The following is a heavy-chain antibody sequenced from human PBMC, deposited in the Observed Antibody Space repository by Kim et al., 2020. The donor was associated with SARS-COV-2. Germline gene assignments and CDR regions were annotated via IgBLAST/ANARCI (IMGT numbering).Heavy chain of an antibody. CDR1: GFTISTYG. D-gene: IGHD1-1*01. V-gene: IGHV3-30*18. J-gene: IGHJ3*01. CDR2: ISYDGRED. CDR3: AKPWYNWNHGYAFDL. Sequence: GGSLRLSCAASGFTISTYGMHWVRQAPGKGLEWVALISYDGREDYYVDSVKGRFTISRDTSNNTRYLQMNSLRAEDTGVYYCAKPWYNWNHGYAFDLWGQGTLVTVSS.